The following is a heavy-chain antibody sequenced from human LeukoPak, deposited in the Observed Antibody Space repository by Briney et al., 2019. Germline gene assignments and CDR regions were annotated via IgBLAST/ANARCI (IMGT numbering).Heavy chain of an antibody. CDR2: IDSDGSTT. J-gene: IGHJ4*02. Sequence: GGSLRLSCVVSGFTFSAYGMHWVRQAPGKGLVWVSRIDSDGSTTRYADSVKGRFTISRDNAKNTLYLQMNSLRAEDTAVYYCARANDYGAPYFDYWGQGTLVTVSS. CDR1: GFTFSAYG. CDR3: ARANDYGAPYFDY. D-gene: IGHD4-17*01. V-gene: IGHV3-74*01.